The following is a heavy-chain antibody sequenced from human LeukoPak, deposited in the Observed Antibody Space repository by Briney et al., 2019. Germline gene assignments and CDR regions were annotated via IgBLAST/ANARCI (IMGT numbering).Heavy chain of an antibody. CDR3: ARAERYSSIDGMDV. D-gene: IGHD6-13*01. CDR2: IYSGGST. J-gene: IGHJ6*02. V-gene: IGHV3-66*02. Sequence: GGSLRLSCAASGFTVSSNYMSWVRQAPGKGLEWVSVIYSGGSTYYAGSVKGRFTISRDNSKNTLYLQMNSLRAEDTAVYYCARAERYSSIDGMDVWGQGTTVTVSS. CDR1: GFTVSSNY.